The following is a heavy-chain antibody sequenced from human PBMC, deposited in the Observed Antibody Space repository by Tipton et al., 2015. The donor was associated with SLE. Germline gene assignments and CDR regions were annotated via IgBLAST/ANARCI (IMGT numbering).Heavy chain of an antibody. V-gene: IGHV1-18*01. CDR2: ISTSNGDT. CDR1: GYTFTTHG. D-gene: IGHD2-8*02. CDR3: ARNDNSDGVFSIAC. J-gene: IGHJ4*02. Sequence: QLVQSGAEVKKPGASVKVSCKTSGYTFTTHGIAWVRQAPGQGLEWVGWISTSNGDTKYAQSVQGRVTMTTDTSTRTVYMELGSLRSHDSAVYYCARNDNSDGVFSIACWGQGAQVTVSS.